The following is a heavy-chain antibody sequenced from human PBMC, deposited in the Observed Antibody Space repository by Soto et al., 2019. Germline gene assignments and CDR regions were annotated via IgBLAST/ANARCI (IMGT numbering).Heavy chain of an antibody. CDR2: IIPIFGTA. V-gene: IGHV1-69*13. J-gene: IGHJ3*02. CDR1: GGTFRSYA. CDR3: AGEEYSYGQYAFDI. D-gene: IGHD5-18*01. Sequence: VKVSCTATGGTFRSYAISWVRQAPGQGLEWMGGIIPIFGTANYAQKFQGRVTITADESTSTAYMELSSLRSEDTAVYYCAGEEYSYGQYAFDIRGQGTMFPVSS.